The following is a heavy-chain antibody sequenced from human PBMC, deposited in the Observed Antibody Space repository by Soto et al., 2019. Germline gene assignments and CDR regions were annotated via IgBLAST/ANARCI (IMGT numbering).Heavy chain of an antibody. CDR2: ISSNGGTT. Sequence: EVQLAEPGGGMVQPGGSLRLSCVASGFTFSSYDMHWVRQAPGKGLEYVSSISSNGGTTYYGNSVKGRFTISRDNSKNPLYLQMGSLRDEDMAVYYCVRRVSGNYDYWGQGTLVTVSS. CDR3: VRRVSGNYDY. CDR1: GFTFSSYD. J-gene: IGHJ4*02. V-gene: IGHV3-64*01. D-gene: IGHD1-7*01.